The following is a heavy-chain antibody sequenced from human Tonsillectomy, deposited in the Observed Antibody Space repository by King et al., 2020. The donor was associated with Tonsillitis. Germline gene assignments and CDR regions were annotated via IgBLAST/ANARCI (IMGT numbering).Heavy chain of an antibody. CDR3: AKEGAEYFDY. J-gene: IGHJ4*02. CDR2: ISGIGDST. D-gene: IGHD3-16*01. V-gene: IGHV3-23*04. CDR1: GFTFSSYA. Sequence: QLVQSGGGLVQPGGSLRLSCAASGFTFSSYAMSWVRQAPGKGQEWVAAISGIGDSTYYADSVKGRLTITRDNAKNTLYLQMNSLRAEDTAVYYCAKEGAEYFDYWGQGTLVTVSS.